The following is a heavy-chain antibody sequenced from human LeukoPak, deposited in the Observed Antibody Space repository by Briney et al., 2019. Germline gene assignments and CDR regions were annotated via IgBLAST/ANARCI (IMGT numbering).Heavy chain of an antibody. CDR3: AKGLWFGELSKSYFDY. V-gene: IGHV3-74*01. Sequence: GGSLRLSCAASGFTFSNYWMHWVRQAPGKGLVWVSRVKSDGSTTTYADSVKGRFTISRDNSKNTLYLQMNSLRAEDTAVYYCAKGLWFGELSKSYFDYWGQGTLVTVSS. CDR1: GFTFSNYW. J-gene: IGHJ4*02. CDR2: VKSDGSTT. D-gene: IGHD3-10*01.